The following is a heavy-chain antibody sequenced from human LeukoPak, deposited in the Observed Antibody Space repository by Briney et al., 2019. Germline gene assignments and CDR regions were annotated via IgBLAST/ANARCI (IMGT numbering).Heavy chain of an antibody. J-gene: IGHJ5*02. V-gene: IGHV4-39*07. CDR2: IYYSGNT. CDR3: ARSSFHNWFDP. CDR1: GDSISTSNSY. Sequence: SETLSLTCTVSGDSISTSNSYWGWIRQPPGKGLEWIGSIYYSGNTYYNASLKSRVTISVDTSKNQFSLKLSSVTAADTAVYYCARSSFHNWFDPWGQGTLVTVSS.